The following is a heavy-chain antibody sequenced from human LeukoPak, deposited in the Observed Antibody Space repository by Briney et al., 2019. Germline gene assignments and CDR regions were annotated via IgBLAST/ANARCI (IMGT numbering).Heavy chain of an antibody. V-gene: IGHV4-4*02. J-gene: IGHJ4*02. Sequence: SETLSLTCGVSGGSVTSTNWWTLVRQPPGKGLEWIGEVHLDGRTNYNPSLESRLTISVDLSENRISLKLTSVTAADTAVYYCAREGGFFRPLDYSGQGTLVTVSS. CDR2: VHLDGRT. CDR3: AREGGFFRPLDY. CDR1: GGSVTSTNW. D-gene: IGHD3-3*01.